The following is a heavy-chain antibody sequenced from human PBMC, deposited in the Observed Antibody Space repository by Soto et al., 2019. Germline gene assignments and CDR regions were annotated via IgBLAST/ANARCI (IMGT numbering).Heavy chain of an antibody. D-gene: IGHD2-15*01. CDR3: ATQRGSAHFLIAPFHS. V-gene: IGHV3-23*01. Sequence: EVQLLESGGGLVQPGGSLRLSCEASGFTFSSYAMSWVRQAPGKGLEWVSAITGSGDYTYYADSVRGRLTISRDNSKNMLFLQMSSLRVEDTAVYYCATQRGSAHFLIAPFHSWGQGTLVTVSS. CDR2: ITGSGDYT. CDR1: GFTFSSYA. J-gene: IGHJ4*02.